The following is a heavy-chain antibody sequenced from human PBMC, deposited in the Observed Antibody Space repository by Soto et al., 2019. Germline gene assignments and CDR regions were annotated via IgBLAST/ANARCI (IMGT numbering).Heavy chain of an antibody. Sequence: EEQLVESGGGLVQPGGSLRLSCAASGFILSNFWIDWVRQAPGKGLEWVAKINQDGSEKYYVDSVKGRFTISRDNAKNSLDLQMNSLRAEDTAVYYCAVLSIAAVVDFWGQGTLITVSS. CDR1: GFILSNFW. D-gene: IGHD6-25*01. CDR3: AVLSIAAVVDF. J-gene: IGHJ4*02. V-gene: IGHV3-7*01. CDR2: INQDGSEK.